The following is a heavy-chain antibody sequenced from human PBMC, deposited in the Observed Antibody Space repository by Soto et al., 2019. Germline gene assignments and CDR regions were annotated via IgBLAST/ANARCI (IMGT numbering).Heavy chain of an antibody. CDR2: ISAYNGNT. CDR3: ARKGAGSGSYGYYYGMDV. CDR1: GYTFTSYG. V-gene: IGHV1-18*04. Sequence: QVQLVQSGAEVKKPGASVKVSCKASGYTFTSYGISWVRQAPGQGLEWMGWISAYNGNTNYAQKLQGRVTMTTDTSTSTAYMELSSLRSEDTAVYYCARKGAGSGSYGYYYGMDVWGQGTTVTVSS. J-gene: IGHJ6*02. D-gene: IGHD3-10*01.